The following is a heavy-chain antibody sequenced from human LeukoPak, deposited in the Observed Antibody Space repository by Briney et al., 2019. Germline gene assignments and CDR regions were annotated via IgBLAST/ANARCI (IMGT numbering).Heavy chain of an antibody. D-gene: IGHD3-22*01. J-gene: IGHJ4*02. V-gene: IGHV1-8*01. Sequence: ASVKVSCKASGYTFTSYDIDWVRQATGQGLEWMGWMNPNSGNTGYAQKFQGRVTITTDESTSTAYMELSSLRSEDTAVYYCARAMQSGVVVAATTYYYDSSGYPWSLDYWGQGTLVTVSS. CDR3: ARAMQSGVVVAATTYYYDSSGYPWSLDY. CDR2: MNPNSGNT. CDR1: GYTFTSYD.